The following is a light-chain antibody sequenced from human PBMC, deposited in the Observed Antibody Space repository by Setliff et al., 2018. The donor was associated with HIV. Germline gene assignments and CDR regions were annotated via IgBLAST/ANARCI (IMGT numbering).Light chain of an antibody. CDR2: EVD. CDR3: SSYTTTSSYV. CDR1: SSDIGGYDY. J-gene: IGLJ1*01. Sequence: QSALTQPASVSGSPGQSITISCTGTSSDIGGYDYVAWYQQHPGKAPKLLIYEVDLRPSGVSDRFPGSKSANTASLTISGLQADDAADYYCSSYTTTSSYVFGTGTKVTVL. V-gene: IGLV2-14*01.